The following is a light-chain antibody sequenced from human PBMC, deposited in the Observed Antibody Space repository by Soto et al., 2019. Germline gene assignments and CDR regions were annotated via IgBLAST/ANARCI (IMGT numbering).Light chain of an antibody. CDR2: AND. V-gene: IGLV1-44*01. CDR3: AAWDDSLNGYV. Sequence: QSVLTQPPSASGTPGQRVTISCSGSSSNIAPNTVNWYQHLPGAAPQLLIFANDRRPSGVPDRCSGARSGTSASLAISGPQSEDEADYYCAAWDDSLNGYVFGTGTKVTVL. CDR1: SSNIAPNT. J-gene: IGLJ1*01.